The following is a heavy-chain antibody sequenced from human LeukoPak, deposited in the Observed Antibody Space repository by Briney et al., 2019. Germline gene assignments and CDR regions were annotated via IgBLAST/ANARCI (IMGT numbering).Heavy chain of an antibody. Sequence: ASVKVSCKVSGYTLTELSMHWVRQAPGTGLEWMGGFDPEDGETIYAQKFQGRVTMTEDTSTDTAYMELSSLRSEDTTVYYCATGPPLSGSYYNWFDPWGQGTLVTVSS. V-gene: IGHV1-24*01. J-gene: IGHJ5*02. CDR1: GYTLTELS. CDR3: ATGPPLSGSYYNWFDP. D-gene: IGHD3-10*01. CDR2: FDPEDGET.